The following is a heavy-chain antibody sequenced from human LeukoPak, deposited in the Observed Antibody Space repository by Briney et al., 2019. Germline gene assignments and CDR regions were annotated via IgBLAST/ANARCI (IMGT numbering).Heavy chain of an antibody. CDR1: GNTLRELP. V-gene: IGHV1-24*01. D-gene: IGHD3-3*01. J-gene: IGHJ4*02. CDR3: ATRGSSFWSGFDY. Sequence: ASVKVSCKLSGNTLRELPIQWVRQAGGKGLEWMAGFDPENAEIVYAQKFQGRVTMTEDTSTNTAYMELTSLTSDGTALYYCATRGSSFWSGFDYWGQGTQVTVSS. CDR2: FDPENAEI.